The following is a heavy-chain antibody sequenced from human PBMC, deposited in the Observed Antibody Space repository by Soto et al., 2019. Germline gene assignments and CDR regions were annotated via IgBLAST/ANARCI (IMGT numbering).Heavy chain of an antibody. Sequence: SETLSLTCAVSGYSISSGYYWGWIRQPPGKGLEWIGSIYHSGSTYYNPSLKSRVTISVDTSKNQFSLKLSSVTAADTAVYYCASFLGVRLGDFDYWGQGTLVPVSS. J-gene: IGHJ4*02. V-gene: IGHV4-38-2*01. D-gene: IGHD3-16*01. CDR3: ASFLGVRLGDFDY. CDR2: IYHSGST. CDR1: GYSISSGYY.